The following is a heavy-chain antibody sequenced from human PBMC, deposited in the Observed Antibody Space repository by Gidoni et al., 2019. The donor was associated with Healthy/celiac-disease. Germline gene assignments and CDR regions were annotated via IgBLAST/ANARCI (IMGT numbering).Heavy chain of an antibody. D-gene: IGHD3-10*01. J-gene: IGHJ2*01. Sequence: AASGFTFSSYGMHWVRQAPGKGLEWVAVISYDGSNKYYADSVKGRFTISRDNSKNTLYLQMNSLRAEDTAVYYCAKEGDYYGSGSYYTQDWYFDLWGRGTLVTVSS. CDR3: AKEGDYYGSGSYYTQDWYFDL. CDR2: ISYDGSNK. CDR1: GFTFSSYG. V-gene: IGHV3-30*18.